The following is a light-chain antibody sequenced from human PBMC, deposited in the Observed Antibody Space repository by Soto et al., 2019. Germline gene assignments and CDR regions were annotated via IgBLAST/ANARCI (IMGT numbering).Light chain of an antibody. Sequence: EIVMTQSPATLSVSPGERATLSCRASQSVSSNLAWYQQKPGQAPRLLIYGASTRATGIPARFSGSGSGTEFTLPISSLQADDGAVYYFQQYNNWPQTFGQGTKGEIK. V-gene: IGKV3-15*01. CDR2: GAS. CDR1: QSVSSN. CDR3: QQYNNWPQT. J-gene: IGKJ1*01.